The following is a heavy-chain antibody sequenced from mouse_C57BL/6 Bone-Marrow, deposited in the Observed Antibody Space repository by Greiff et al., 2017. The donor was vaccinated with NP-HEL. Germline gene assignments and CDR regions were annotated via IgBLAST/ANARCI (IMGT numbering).Heavy chain of an antibody. CDR3: ARELHYYGSSYFSYWYFDV. CDR1: GFTFSSYT. D-gene: IGHD1-1*01. CDR2: ISGGGGNT. V-gene: IGHV5-9*01. Sequence: EVQLVESGGGLVKPGGSLKLSCAASGFTFSSYTMSWVRQTPEKRLEWVATISGGGGNTYYPDSVKGRFTISRDNAKNTLYLQRSSLRSEDTALYYCARELHYYGSSYFSYWYFDVWGTGTTVTVSS. J-gene: IGHJ1*03.